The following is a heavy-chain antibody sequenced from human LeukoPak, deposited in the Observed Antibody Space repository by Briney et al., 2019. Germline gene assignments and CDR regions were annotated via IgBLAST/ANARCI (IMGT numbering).Heavy chain of an antibody. J-gene: IGHJ5*02. CDR2: INTNTGNP. V-gene: IGHV7-4-1*02. CDR1: GYTFTSYA. Sequence: ASVKVSCKASGYTFTSYAMNWVRQAPGQGLEWMGWINTNTGNPTYAQGFTGRFVFSLDTSVSTAYLQISSLKAEDTAVYYCARDRRFGYSSSWYRSSWFDPWGQGTLVTVSS. D-gene: IGHD6-13*01. CDR3: ARDRRFGYSSSWYRSSWFDP.